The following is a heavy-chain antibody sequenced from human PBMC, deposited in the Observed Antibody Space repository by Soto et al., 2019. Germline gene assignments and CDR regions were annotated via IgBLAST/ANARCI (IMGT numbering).Heavy chain of an antibody. J-gene: IGHJ4*02. CDR2: VSTSVRST. CDR1: GFIFSEST. Sequence: GGSLRLSCSASGFIFSESTIYWVRQVPGKGLEAISAVSTSVRSTYYADSVKDRFTISRDNSKNTLFLQMGSLRPEDTAIYYCVKQEHGLDGVAFDYWGQETQVTFSS. D-gene: IGHD2-15*01. V-gene: IGHV3-64D*06. CDR3: VKQEHGLDGVAFDY.